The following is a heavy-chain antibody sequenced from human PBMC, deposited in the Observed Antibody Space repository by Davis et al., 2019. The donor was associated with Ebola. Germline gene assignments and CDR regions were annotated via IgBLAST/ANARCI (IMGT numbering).Heavy chain of an antibody. D-gene: IGHD1-1*01. V-gene: IGHV1-24*01. CDR2: FDPEDGET. CDR3: ATSIGVLGTKYYYYGMDV. Sequence: ASVKVSCKVSGYTLTDLSMHWVRQAPGKGLEWMRSFDPEDGETIYAQKFQGRVTMTEDTSTDTAYMELSSLRSEDTAVYYCATSIGVLGTKYYYYGMDVWGQGTTVTVSS. CDR1: GYTLTDLS. J-gene: IGHJ6*02.